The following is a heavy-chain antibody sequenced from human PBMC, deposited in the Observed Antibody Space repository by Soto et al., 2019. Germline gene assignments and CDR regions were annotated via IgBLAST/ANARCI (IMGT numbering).Heavy chain of an antibody. CDR2: IYYSGMT. CDR1: GGSVNSGHYY. V-gene: IGHV4-61*01. CDR3: ARESSLLLPEPAEKIPP. D-gene: IGHD2-15*01. Sequence: SENLSLTCTVSGGSVNSGHYYWNCIRQSPGKWLEWIGYIYYSGMTNYNSSLKSRLSISIDTSRIQSSLKLTSVTAADTAVYYCARESSLLLPEPAEKIPPLGQGILDTVST. J-gene: IGHJ5*01.